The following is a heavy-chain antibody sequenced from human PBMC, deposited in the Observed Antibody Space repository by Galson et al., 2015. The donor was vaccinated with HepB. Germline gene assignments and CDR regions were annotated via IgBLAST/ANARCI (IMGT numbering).Heavy chain of an antibody. CDR2: ISASGDTT. D-gene: IGHD1-26*01. Sequence: SLRLSCAASGFTFSSYVMSWVRQAPGKGLEWVSAISASGDTTYFADSVKGRCTVSRDNSKNTLYLQMSSLRAEDTAVYYCAKKLWGGANLDYWGQGTLVTVSS. CDR1: GFTFSSYV. J-gene: IGHJ4*02. V-gene: IGHV3-23*01. CDR3: AKKLWGGANLDY.